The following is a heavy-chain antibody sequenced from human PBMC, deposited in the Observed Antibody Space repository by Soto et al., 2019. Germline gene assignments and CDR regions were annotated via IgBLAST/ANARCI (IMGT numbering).Heavy chain of an antibody. V-gene: IGHV5-10-1*01. CDR3: ARHSYYGSGTALLSY. J-gene: IGHJ4*02. D-gene: IGHD3-10*01. CDR1: GYSFSNYW. Sequence: PGESLKISCEGSGYSFSNYWISWVRQMPGKGLEWMGKIDPSDSYTNYSPSFQGHVTISADKSISTAHLQWSSLKASDTAIYYCARHSYYGSGTALLSYWGQGSLVTVS. CDR2: IDPSDSYT.